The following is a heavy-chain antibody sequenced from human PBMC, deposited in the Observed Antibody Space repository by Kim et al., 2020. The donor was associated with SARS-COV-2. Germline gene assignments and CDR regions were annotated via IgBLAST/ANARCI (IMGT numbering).Heavy chain of an antibody. D-gene: IGHD3-10*01. J-gene: IGHJ4*02. CDR2: ISSSSSYI. CDR1: GFTFSSYS. CDR3: ARGTNTYYYGSGSYYPC. V-gene: IGHV3-21*01. Sequence: GGSLRLSCAASGFTFSSYSMNWVRQAPGKGLEWVSSISSSSSYIYYADSVKGRFTISRDNAKNSLYLQMNSLRAEDTAVYYCARGTNTYYYGSGSYYPCWGQGTLVTVSS.